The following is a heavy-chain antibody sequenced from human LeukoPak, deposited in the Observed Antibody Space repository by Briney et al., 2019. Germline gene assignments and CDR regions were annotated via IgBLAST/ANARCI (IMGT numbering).Heavy chain of an antibody. Sequence: GSLRLSCAASGFTFSSYAMSWVRQAPGKGLEWVSSVNGSGDTTYYADSVKGRFTISRDNSKNTLYLQMNSLRAEDTAVYYCAKATTRVGSLIDYWGQGTLVTVSS. CDR1: GFTFSSYA. D-gene: IGHD1-26*01. CDR3: AKATTRVGSLIDY. CDR2: VNGSGDTT. J-gene: IGHJ4*02. V-gene: IGHV3-23*01.